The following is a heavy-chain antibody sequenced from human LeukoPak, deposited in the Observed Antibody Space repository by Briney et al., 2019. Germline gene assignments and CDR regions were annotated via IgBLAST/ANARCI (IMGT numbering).Heavy chain of an antibody. Sequence: PGGSLRLSCAASGFTFSSYSMNWVRQAPGKGLEWVSSISSSSSYIYYADSVKGRFTISRDNAKNSLYLQMNSLRAEDTAVYYCARDPSSLYYYDSSGYYQHDYWGQGTLVTVSS. CDR1: GFTFSSYS. J-gene: IGHJ4*02. CDR3: ARDPSSLYYYDSSGYYQHDY. V-gene: IGHV3-21*01. CDR2: ISSSSSYI. D-gene: IGHD3-22*01.